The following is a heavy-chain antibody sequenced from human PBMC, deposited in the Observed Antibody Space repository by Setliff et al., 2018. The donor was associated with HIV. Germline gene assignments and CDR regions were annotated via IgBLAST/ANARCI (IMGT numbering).Heavy chain of an antibody. CDR3: ARDPKLYYYILTGYPSYYGMDV. J-gene: IGHJ6*02. Sequence: ASVKVSCKASGYTFTSYGISWVRQAPGQGLEWMGWISAYNGNTNYAQKPQGRVTMTTDTSTITAYMELRSLRSDDTAVYYCARDPKLYYYILTGYPSYYGMDVWGQGTTVTVSS. CDR2: ISAYNGNT. D-gene: IGHD3-9*01. V-gene: IGHV1-18*01. CDR1: GYTFTSYG.